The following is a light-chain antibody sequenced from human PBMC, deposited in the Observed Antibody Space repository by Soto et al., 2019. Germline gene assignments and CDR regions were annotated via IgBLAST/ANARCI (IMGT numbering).Light chain of an antibody. V-gene: IGKV4-1*01. CDR1: QSVLFSSNNMNF. J-gene: IGKJ4*01. CDR2: WAS. Sequence: DIVLTQSPETLTVSLGERATINCKSSQSVLFSSNNMNFLAWYQQKPGQPPKLLFYWASTRESGVPDRFSGSGSGTDFTLTISSLQAEDVAVYYCHQYYSPPLTFGGGTKVEIK. CDR3: HQYYSPPLT.